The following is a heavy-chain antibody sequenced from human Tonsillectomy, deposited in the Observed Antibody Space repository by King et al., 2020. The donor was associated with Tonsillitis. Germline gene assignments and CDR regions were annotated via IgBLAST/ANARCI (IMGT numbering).Heavy chain of an antibody. CDR1: GGSISSSSYY. V-gene: IGHV4-39*07. CDR3: AIRQSSIVGPSTRFDP. CDR2: IYYSGST. J-gene: IGHJ5*02. Sequence: QLQESGPGLVKPSETLSLTCTVSGGSISSSSYYWGWIRQPPGKGLEWIGSIYYSGSTYYNPSLKSRVTISVDTSKNQFSLKLSSVTAADTAVYYCAIRQSSIVGPSTRFDPWGQGTLVTVSS. D-gene: IGHD1-26*01.